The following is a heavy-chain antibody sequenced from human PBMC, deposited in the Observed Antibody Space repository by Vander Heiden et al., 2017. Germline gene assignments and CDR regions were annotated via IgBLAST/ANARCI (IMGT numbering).Heavy chain of an antibody. D-gene: IGHD2-2*01. Sequence: QVQLQESGPGLVKPSQTLSLTCTVSGGSISRGDYYWSWIRQPPGKGLEWIGYIYYSGSTYYNPSLKSRVTISVDTSKNQFSLKLSSVTAADTAVYYCAREGYCSSTSCPTGWFDPWGQGTLVTVSS. V-gene: IGHV4-30-4*01. J-gene: IGHJ5*02. CDR3: AREGYCSSTSCPTGWFDP. CDR1: GGSISRGDYY. CDR2: IYYSGST.